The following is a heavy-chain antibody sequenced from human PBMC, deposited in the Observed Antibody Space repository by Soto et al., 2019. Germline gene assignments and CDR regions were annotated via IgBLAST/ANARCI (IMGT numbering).Heavy chain of an antibody. CDR2: TYYKSKWYN. D-gene: IGHD2-2*01. V-gene: IGHV6-1*01. Sequence: SQTLSLTCAISGDSVSSNTAAWSWIRQSPSRGLEWLGRTYYKSKWYNDYAVSVKSRLTINPDTSKNQFSLQLDSVTPEDTAVYYCVRERKYQLISWYWFDPWAQGTVVTVSS. CDR1: GDSVSSNTAA. CDR3: VRERKYQLISWYWFDP. J-gene: IGHJ5*02.